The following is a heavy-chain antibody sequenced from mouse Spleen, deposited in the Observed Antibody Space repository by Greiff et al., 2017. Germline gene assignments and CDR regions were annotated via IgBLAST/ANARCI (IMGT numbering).Heavy chain of an antibody. J-gene: IGHJ4*01. CDR1: GFSLTSYG. Sequence: QVQLQQSGPGLVQPSQSLSITCTVSGFSLTSYGVHWVRQSPGKGLEWLGVIWSGGSTDYNAAFISRLSISKDNSKSQVFFKMNSLQADDTAIYYCARNSDYGSSYVDAMDYWGQGTSVTVSS. CDR2: IWSGGST. CDR3: ARNSDYGSSYVDAMDY. V-gene: IGHV2-2*01. D-gene: IGHD1-1*01.